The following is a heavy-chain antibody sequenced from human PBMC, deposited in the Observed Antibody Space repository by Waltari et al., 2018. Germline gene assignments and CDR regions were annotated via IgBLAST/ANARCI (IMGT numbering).Heavy chain of an antibody. J-gene: IGHJ4*02. CDR1: GFSGRRIY. Sequence: EVQMVESGGGLIQPGGSLRLSCAVSGFSGRRIYMTWVRQAPGKGREWVAVIYTRGETHHIDSVKGRFTISRDDSRNTVYLQMNSLSAEDTAVYYCTREILRDGYNDPSNYWGQGTLVTVSS. CDR3: TREILRDGYNDPSNY. CDR2: IYTRGET. D-gene: IGHD5-12*01. V-gene: IGHV3-53*01.